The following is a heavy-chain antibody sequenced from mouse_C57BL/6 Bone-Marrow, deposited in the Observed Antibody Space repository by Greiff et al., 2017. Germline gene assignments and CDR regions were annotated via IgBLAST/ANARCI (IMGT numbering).Heavy chain of an antibody. J-gene: IGHJ4*01. CDR2: IYPRSGNT. CDR1: GYTFTSYG. D-gene: IGHD2-4*01. CDR3: ARSRGYYDYVYYYAMDY. V-gene: IGHV1-81*01. Sequence: QVQLQQSGAELARPGASVKLSCKASGYTFTSYGISWVKQRTGQGLEWIGEIYPRSGNTYYNEKFKGKATLTADKSSSTAYMELRSLTSEDSAVYFCARSRGYYDYVYYYAMDYWGQGTSVTVSS.